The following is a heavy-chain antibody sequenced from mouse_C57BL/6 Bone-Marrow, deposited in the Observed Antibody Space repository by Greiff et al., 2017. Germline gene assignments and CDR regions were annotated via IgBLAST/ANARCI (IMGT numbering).Heavy chain of an antibody. V-gene: IGHV1-4*01. D-gene: IGHD2-2*01. CDR2: INPSSGYT. CDR3: ARRGLRRGWYFDV. J-gene: IGHJ1*03. Sequence: VHLVESGAELARPGASVKMSCKASGYTFTSYTMHWVKQRPGQGLEWIGYINPSSGYTKYNQKFKDKATLTADKSSSTAYMQLSSLTSEDSAVYYCARRGLRRGWYFDVWGTGTTVTVSS. CDR1: GYTFTSYT.